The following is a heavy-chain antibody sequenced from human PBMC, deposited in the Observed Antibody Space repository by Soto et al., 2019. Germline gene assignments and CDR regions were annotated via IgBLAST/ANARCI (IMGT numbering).Heavy chain of an antibody. V-gene: IGHV3-74*03. CDR2: INTDGCSS. CDR1: GFTFSGHW. Sequence: EVQLVESGGDLVQPGGSLRLSCAASGFTFSGHWMHWVRQVPGKGLEWVSRINTDGCSSAYADSVKGRFTISRDNAKNTLYLQMNGLRAEDTAVYYCAREAGYCSRTSCYRRAFDTWGQGTTVTVSS. CDR3: AREAGYCSRTSCYRRAFDT. D-gene: IGHD2-2*01. J-gene: IGHJ3*02.